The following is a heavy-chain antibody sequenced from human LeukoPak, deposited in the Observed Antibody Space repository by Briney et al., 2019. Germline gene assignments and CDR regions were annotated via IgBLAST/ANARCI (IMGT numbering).Heavy chain of an antibody. CDR2: IYYSGST. CDR3: ARRGIAVAASYYFDY. V-gene: IGHV4-39*01. CDR1: GGSISSYY. Sequence: SETLSLTCTVSGGSISSYYWSWIRQPPGKGLEWIGSIYYSGSTYYNPSLKSRVTISVDTSKNQFSLKLSSVTAADTAVYYCARRGIAVAASYYFDYWGQGTLVTVSS. J-gene: IGHJ4*02. D-gene: IGHD6-19*01.